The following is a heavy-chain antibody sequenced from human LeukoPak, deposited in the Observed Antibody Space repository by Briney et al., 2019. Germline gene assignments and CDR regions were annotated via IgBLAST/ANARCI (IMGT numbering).Heavy chain of an antibody. J-gene: IGHJ3*02. D-gene: IGHD5-24*01. Sequence: AGGSLRLSCAASGFTFSTYTMNWVRKAPGKGLEWVSSISISSGYIAYADSLKGRFTVSRDNAKNSLFLQMSGLRAEDTAVYYCARERRDGYNWDAFDMWGQGTMVTVSS. CDR2: ISISSGYI. CDR1: GFTFSTYT. V-gene: IGHV3-21*01. CDR3: ARERRDGYNWDAFDM.